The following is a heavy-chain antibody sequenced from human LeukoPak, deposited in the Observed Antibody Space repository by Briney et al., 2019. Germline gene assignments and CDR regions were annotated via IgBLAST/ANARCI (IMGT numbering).Heavy chain of an antibody. V-gene: IGHV4-38-2*02. J-gene: IGHJ4*02. CDR1: NYSNSSGYY. Sequence: SETLSLTCTVSNYSNSSGYYWGWFRQPPGKGLEWIGSMHHSGSTFQTPSLKSRVTMSVDTSKNQFSLRLSSVTAADTAVYYCARDISARYDYWGQGALVTVSS. CDR3: ARDISARYDY. CDR2: MHHSGST. D-gene: IGHD1-14*01.